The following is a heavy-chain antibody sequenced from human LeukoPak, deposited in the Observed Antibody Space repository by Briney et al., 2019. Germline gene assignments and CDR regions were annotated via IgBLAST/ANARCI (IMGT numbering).Heavy chain of an antibody. Sequence: GGSLRLSCAASGFTFSTYAMHWVRQAPGKGLEWVAFIWPEGSKKYYADSVKGRFAISRENSKNTVYLQMNDLRPEDTALYFCAKISSSAESNFDYWGQGPLLTVSS. D-gene: IGHD6-25*01. V-gene: IGHV3-30*02. J-gene: IGHJ4*02. CDR1: GFTFSTYA. CDR2: IWPEGSKK. CDR3: AKISSSAESNFDY.